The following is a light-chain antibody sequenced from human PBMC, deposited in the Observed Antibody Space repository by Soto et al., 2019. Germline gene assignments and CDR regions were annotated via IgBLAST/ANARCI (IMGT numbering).Light chain of an antibody. CDR1: QSVGSSY. CDR2: GAS. CDR3: QQYGSSPPYT. J-gene: IGKJ2*01. V-gene: IGKV3-20*01. Sequence: EIVLTQSPGTLSLSPGERVTISCRASQSVGSSYLAWYQRKPGQAPRLLIYGASSRATGIPDKFSGSGSGTDFTLTISRLEPEEFAVYYCQQYGSSPPYTFGQGTKLEIK.